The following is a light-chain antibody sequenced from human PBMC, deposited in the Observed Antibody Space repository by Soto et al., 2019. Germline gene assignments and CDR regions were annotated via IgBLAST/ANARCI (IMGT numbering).Light chain of an antibody. J-gene: IGKJ5*01. CDR3: QQYNNWPPPIT. V-gene: IGKV3-15*01. Sequence: EIVMTQSPATLSVSPGERATLSCRASQSVNTNLAWYQQKPGQAPRLLIYGASTRATDIPARFSGSGSGTEFTLTISSLQSEDFVIYYCQQYNNWPPPITFGQGHDWRLN. CDR2: GAS. CDR1: QSVNTN.